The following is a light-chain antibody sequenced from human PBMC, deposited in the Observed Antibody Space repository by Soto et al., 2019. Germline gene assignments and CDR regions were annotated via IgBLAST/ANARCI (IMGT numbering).Light chain of an antibody. J-gene: IGLJ3*02. CDR2: EVR. CDR3: NSYTTTGTLV. V-gene: IGLV2-14*01. Sequence: QSVLTQPASVSGSPGQSITIACTGTNRDVGSYNLVSWYQQRPGEAPKLIISEVRNRPSGISYRFTGSKSGNTASLTISGLQAEDEADYYCNSYTTTGTLVFGGGTKVTVL. CDR1: NRDVGSYNL.